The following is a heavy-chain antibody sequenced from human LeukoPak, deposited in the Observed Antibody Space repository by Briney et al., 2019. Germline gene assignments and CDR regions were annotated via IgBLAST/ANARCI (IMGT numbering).Heavy chain of an antibody. V-gene: IGHV3-21*01. D-gene: IGHD6-13*01. CDR2: ISSSSSNI. Sequence: GGSLTLSCAASGFTFSSYSMNWVRQPPAKGLEWVSAISSSSSNIYYADSVRDGFIISSDNANKYLYLHVISLTADDTAVFYCPKDPELAAAIDYWGQGTLVTVSS. CDR3: PKDPELAAAIDY. CDR1: GFTFSSYS. J-gene: IGHJ4*02.